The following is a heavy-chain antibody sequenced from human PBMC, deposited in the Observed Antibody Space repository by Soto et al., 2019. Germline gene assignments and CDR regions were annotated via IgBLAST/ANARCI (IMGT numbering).Heavy chain of an antibody. D-gene: IGHD1-1*01. CDR2: FDPEDGET. J-gene: IGHJ6*03. Sequence: ASVKVSCKVSGYTLTELSMHWVRQAPGKGLEWMGGFDPEDGETIYAQKFQGRVTMTEDTSTDTAYMELSSLRSEDTAVYYCATDLRTTAHYYYMDVWGKGTTVTVSS. CDR3: ATDLRTTAHYYYMDV. V-gene: IGHV1-24*01. CDR1: GYTLTELS.